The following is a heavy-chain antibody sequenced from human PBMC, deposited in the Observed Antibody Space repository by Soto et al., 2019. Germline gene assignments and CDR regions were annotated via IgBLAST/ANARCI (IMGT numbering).Heavy chain of an antibody. J-gene: IGHJ5*02. CDR2: IIPILGIA. Sequence: SVKVSCKASGGTFSSYTISWVRQAPGQGLEWMGRIIPILGIADYAQKFQGRVTITADKSTSTAYMELSSLRSEDTAVYYCAREGSIVVVVAATNWLDPWGQGTLVTVSS. CDR1: GGTFSSYT. V-gene: IGHV1-69*04. D-gene: IGHD2-15*01. CDR3: AREGSIVVVVAATNWLDP.